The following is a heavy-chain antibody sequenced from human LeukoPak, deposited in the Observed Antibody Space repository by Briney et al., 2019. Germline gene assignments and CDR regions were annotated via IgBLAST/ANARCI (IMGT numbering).Heavy chain of an antibody. D-gene: IGHD3-10*01. CDR2: ISSSSSTI. CDR3: ARAHGSGSYYLYYYYYMDV. Sequence: PGGSLRLSCAASGFAFSSYSMNWVRQAPGKGLEWVSYISSSSSTIYYADSVKGRFTISRDNAKNSLYLQMNSLRDEDTAVYYCARAHGSGSYYLYYYYYMDVWGKGTTVTVSS. CDR1: GFAFSSYS. V-gene: IGHV3-48*02. J-gene: IGHJ6*03.